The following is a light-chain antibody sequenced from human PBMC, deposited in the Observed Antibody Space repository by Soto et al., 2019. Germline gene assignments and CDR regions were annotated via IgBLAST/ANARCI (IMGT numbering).Light chain of an antibody. CDR1: QSISSDY. CDR3: QHYGRYPPT. J-gene: IGKJ4*01. Sequence: ESVLTQSPGTLSLSPGERATLSCRASQSISSDYLAWYQQKPGQAPRLLIYGASSRATGIPGRFSGSGSGNDFTLSISRLEPEDFAVYYCQHYGRYPPTFGGGTKVEIK. V-gene: IGKV3-20*01. CDR2: GAS.